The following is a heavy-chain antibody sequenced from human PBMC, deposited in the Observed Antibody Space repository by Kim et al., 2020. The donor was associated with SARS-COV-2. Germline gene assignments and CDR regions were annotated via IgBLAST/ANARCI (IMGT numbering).Heavy chain of an antibody. Sequence: SETLSLTCNVSGVSINSAGYFWGWVRQAPGAGLEWVASFYRSGRTFYNPSLNSRVTILPDTSKNQFSLRLTSVTAADTATYYCAILAYSGNSFDLWGQGSPVTVSS. CDR3: AILAYSGNSFDL. CDR1: GVSINSAGYF. V-gene: IGHV4-39*07. CDR2: FYRSGRT. D-gene: IGHD1-26*01. J-gene: IGHJ4*02.